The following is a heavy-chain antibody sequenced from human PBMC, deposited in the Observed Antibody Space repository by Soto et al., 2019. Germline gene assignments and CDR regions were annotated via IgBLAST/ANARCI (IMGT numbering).Heavy chain of an antibody. J-gene: IGHJ6*02. CDR1: GCTFASYN. Sequence: EVQLVESGGGLVTFGGSLRLSCASSGCTFASYNMLWVRQAPGKGLEWVACISHHSDYIYHADSVKGRFTVSRDNAKNTLFVEMTIRRDEDAAVDYCARAGSAERQTGGDSYHYYPMDVWGQGTTVTVSS. CDR2: ISHHSDYI. CDR3: ARAGSAERQTGGDSYHYYPMDV. V-gene: IGHV3-21*02. D-gene: IGHD2-21*01.